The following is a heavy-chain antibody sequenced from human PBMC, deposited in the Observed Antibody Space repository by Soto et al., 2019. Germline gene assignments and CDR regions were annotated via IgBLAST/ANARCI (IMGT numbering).Heavy chain of an antibody. J-gene: IGHJ3*01. D-gene: IGHD2-15*01. CDR2: ISVFNGNT. CDR3: GRDGSGGIIDS. Sequence: QVQLVQSGAEVKKPGASVKVSCKTSGYTFTGYGINWVRQAPGHGLEWMGWISVFNGNTKYGQNIQDRVIMTTDTSPRTAYMELRGLRSDDTAVYFCGRDGSGGIIDSWGQGTMLIVSS. V-gene: IGHV1-18*01. CDR1: GYTFTGYG.